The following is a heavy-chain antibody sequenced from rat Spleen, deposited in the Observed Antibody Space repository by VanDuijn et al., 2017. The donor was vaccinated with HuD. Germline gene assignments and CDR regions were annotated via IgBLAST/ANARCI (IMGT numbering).Heavy chain of an antibody. J-gene: IGHJ2*01. Sequence: EVQLQESGPGLVKPSQSLSLTCSVTGYSITSSYRWNWIRKFPGNKLEWMGYINSAGSTNYNPSLKSRISITRDTSKNQFFLQVNSVTTEDTATYYCASEARYFDYWGQGVMVTVSS. CDR1: GYSITSSYR. CDR3: ASEARYFDY. CDR2: INSAGST. V-gene: IGHV3-3*01.